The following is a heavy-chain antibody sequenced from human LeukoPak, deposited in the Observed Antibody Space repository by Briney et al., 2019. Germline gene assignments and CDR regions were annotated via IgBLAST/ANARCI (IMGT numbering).Heavy chain of an antibody. V-gene: IGHV3-20*04. Sequence: RPGGSLRLSCAASGFTFSSYDMSWVRQAPGKGLEWVSGINWNGGSTGYADSVKGRFTISRDNAKNSLYLQMNSLRAEDTALYYCARDSTHVDIVAISGPHYYYYMDVWGKGTTVTVSS. J-gene: IGHJ6*03. CDR3: ARDSTHVDIVAISGPHYYYYMDV. D-gene: IGHD5-12*01. CDR1: GFTFSSYD. CDR2: INWNGGST.